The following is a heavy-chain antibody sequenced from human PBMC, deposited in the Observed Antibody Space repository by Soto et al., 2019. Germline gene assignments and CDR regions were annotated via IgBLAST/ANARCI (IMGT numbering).Heavy chain of an antibody. J-gene: IGHJ4*02. CDR1: GGSISSSSYY. CDR2: IYYSVST. Sequence: PSETLSLTCTVSGGSISSSSYYWGWIRQPPGKWLEWIGSIYYSVSTYYNPSLKSRVTISVDTSKNQFSLKLSSVTAAETAVYYCARLSITMIVADSFDYWGQGTLVTVSS. CDR3: ARLSITMIVADSFDY. V-gene: IGHV4-39*01. D-gene: IGHD3-22*01.